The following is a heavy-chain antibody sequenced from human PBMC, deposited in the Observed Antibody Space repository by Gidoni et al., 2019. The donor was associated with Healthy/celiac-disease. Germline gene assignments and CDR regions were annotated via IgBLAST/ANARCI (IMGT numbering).Heavy chain of an antibody. CDR3: ARLSDDYVWGSYRSFDY. CDR1: GCSISSGGYY. D-gene: IGHD3-16*02. CDR2: IYYSGST. Sequence: QVQLQESGPGLVKPSQTLSLTCTVSGCSISSGGYYWSWIRQHPGKGLEWIGYIYYSGSTYYNPSLKSRVTISVDTSKNQFSLKLSSVTAADTAVYYCARLSDDYVWGSYRSFDYWGQGTLVTVSS. J-gene: IGHJ4*02. V-gene: IGHV4-31*03.